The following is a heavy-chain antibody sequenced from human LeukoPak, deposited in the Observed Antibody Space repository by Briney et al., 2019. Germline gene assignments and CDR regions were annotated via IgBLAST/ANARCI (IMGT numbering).Heavy chain of an antibody. CDR2: IYYSGST. CDR1: GGSISSYY. J-gene: IGHJ6*02. D-gene: IGHD6-6*01. CDR3: ARQTEYSSRYGMDV. V-gene: IGHV4-59*08. Sequence: SETLSLTCTVSGGSISSYYWSWIRQPLGKGLEWIGYIYYSGSTNYNPFLKSRVTISVDTSKNQFSLKLSSVTAADTAVYYCARQTEYSSRYGMDVWGQGTTVTVSS.